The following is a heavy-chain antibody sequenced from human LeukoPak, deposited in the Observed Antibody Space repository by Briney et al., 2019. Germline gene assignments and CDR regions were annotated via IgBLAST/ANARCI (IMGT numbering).Heavy chain of an antibody. V-gene: IGHV4-59*01. J-gene: IGHJ6*02. CDR3: ARARGYCSGGSCYARTHYYGMDV. D-gene: IGHD2-15*01. CDR2: IYYSGST. CDR1: GGSISSYY. Sequence: SETLSLTCTVSGGSISSYYWSWIGPPPGKGLEWIGYIYYSGSTNYNPSLKSRVTISVDTSKNQFSPKLSSVTAADTAVYYCARARGYCSGGSCYARTHYYGMDVWGQGTTVTVSS.